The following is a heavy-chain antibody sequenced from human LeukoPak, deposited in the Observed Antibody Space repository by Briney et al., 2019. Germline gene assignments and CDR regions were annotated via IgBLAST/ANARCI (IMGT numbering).Heavy chain of an antibody. Sequence: PGGSLRLSCAVSGFALSDYWMSWVRQAPGKGPEWVASIKPDGSETNYVDSVKGRFTISRDNAKNSLYLQLSALRAEDTAVYSCARRLAVAGVGDSWGQGTLVTVSS. CDR1: GFALSDYW. CDR3: ARRLAVAGVGDS. J-gene: IGHJ5*01. CDR2: IKPDGSET. V-gene: IGHV3-7*01. D-gene: IGHD6-19*01.